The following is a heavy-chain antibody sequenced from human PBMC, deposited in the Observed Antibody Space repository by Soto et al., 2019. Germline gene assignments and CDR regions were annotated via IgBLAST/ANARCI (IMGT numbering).Heavy chain of an antibody. CDR2: INPNNGAT. Sequence: ASVKVSCKASGYIFTGNYMHWVRQAPGQGLEYMGWINPNNGATNYAQKFQGRVTMTRDTSLDIVHMDLSGLTSDDAAVYYCARDTRGTRGFDEMDFWGQGTTVTAP. D-gene: IGHD2-2*01. V-gene: IGHV1-2*02. J-gene: IGHJ6*02. CDR1: GYIFTGNY. CDR3: ARDTRGTRGFDEMDF.